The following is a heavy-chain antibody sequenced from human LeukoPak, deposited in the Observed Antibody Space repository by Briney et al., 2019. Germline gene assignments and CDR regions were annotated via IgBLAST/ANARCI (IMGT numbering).Heavy chain of an antibody. V-gene: IGHV4-30-2*02. J-gene: IGHJ6*02. CDR3: ATFRDILTGVYGMDV. CDR1: GGSISNNGYY. CDR2: IYYTGST. D-gene: IGHD3-9*01. Sequence: MPSETLSLTCTVSGGSISNNGYYWSWIRHPPGKALEWIGHIYYTGSTYYNPSLKSRVTISVDRSKNQFSLKLSSVTAADTAVYYCATFRDILTGVYGMDVWGQGTTVTVSS.